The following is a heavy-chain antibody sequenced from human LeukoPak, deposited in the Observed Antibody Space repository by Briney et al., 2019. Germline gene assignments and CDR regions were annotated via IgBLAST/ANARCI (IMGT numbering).Heavy chain of an antibody. CDR1: GFTFSSYA. CDR3: AKDRLATGQLYNWFDP. CDR2: ISGSGGST. V-gene: IGHV3-23*01. Sequence: PGGSLRLSCAASGFTFSSYAMIWVRQAPGKGLEWVSAISGSGGSTYYADSVKGRFTISRDNSKNTLYLQMNSLRADDTAVYYCAKDRLATGQLYNWFDPWGQGTLVTVSS. J-gene: IGHJ5*02. D-gene: IGHD1-1*01.